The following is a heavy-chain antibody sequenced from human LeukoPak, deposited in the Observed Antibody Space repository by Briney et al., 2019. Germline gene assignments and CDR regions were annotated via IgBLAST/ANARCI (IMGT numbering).Heavy chain of an antibody. Sequence: GGSLRLSCAASGFTVSNSYMSWVRQAPGKGLEWVSAIYSGGSTYYADSVRGRLTTSRDISKNTLYLQINSLRAEDTAVYYCAKDRGSGSDRSNWFDPWGQGTLATVSS. J-gene: IGHJ5*02. CDR2: IYSGGST. V-gene: IGHV3-53*01. CDR3: AKDRGSGSDRSNWFDP. CDR1: GFTVSNSY.